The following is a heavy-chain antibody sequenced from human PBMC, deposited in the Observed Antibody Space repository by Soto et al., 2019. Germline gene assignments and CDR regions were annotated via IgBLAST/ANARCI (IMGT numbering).Heavy chain of an antibody. CDR3: AKDYPALYSSYFDY. Sequence: QVQLVESGGGVVQSGRSLRLSCAASGFTFSSYGMHWVRQAPGKGLEWVAVISYDGSNKYYADSVKGRFTISRDNSKNTLYLQMNSLRAEDTAVYYCAKDYPALYSSYFDYWGQGTLVTVSS. D-gene: IGHD6-13*01. J-gene: IGHJ4*02. V-gene: IGHV3-30*18. CDR1: GFTFSSYG. CDR2: ISYDGSNK.